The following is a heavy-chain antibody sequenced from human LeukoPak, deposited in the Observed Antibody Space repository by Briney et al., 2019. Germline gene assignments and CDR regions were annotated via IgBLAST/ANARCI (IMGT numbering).Heavy chain of an antibody. CDR2: IYPAISEI. D-gene: IGHD6-6*01. J-gene: IGHJ4*02. CDR3: ARRYTTSSPDDY. V-gene: IGHV5-51*01. CDR1: GYTFTNYW. Sequence: GESLKISCKASGYTFTNYWIAWVRQMPGKGLEWMGIIYPAISEIKYSPSFQGQVTISGDKSINTAYLQWSSLRASDTAIYYCARRYTTSSPDDYWGQGTLVTVSS.